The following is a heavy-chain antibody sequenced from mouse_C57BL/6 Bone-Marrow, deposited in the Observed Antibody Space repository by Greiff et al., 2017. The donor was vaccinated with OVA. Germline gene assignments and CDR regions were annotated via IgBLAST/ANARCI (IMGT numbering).Heavy chain of an antibody. J-gene: IGHJ4*01. Sequence: VQLQQSGAELVKPGASVKMSCKASGYTFTSYWITWVKQRPGQGLEWIGDIYPGSGSTNYNEKFKSKATLTVDTSSSTAYMQLSSLTSEDSAVYYCALYDGYYYAMDYWGQGTSVTVSS. CDR1: GYTFTSYW. D-gene: IGHD2-3*01. CDR2: IYPGSGST. V-gene: IGHV1-55*01. CDR3: ALYDGYYYAMDY.